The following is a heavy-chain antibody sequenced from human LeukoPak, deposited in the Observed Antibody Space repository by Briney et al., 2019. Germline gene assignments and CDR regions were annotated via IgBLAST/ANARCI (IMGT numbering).Heavy chain of an antibody. CDR3: ARRFGELLSHAFDI. J-gene: IGHJ3*02. D-gene: IGHD3-10*01. Sequence: ASVKVSCKASGYTFTGYYIHWVRQATGQGLEWMGWMNPNSGNTGYAQKFQGRVTITRNTSISTAYMELSSLRSEDTAVYYCARRFGELLSHAFDIWGQGTMATVSS. V-gene: IGHV1-8*03. CDR2: MNPNSGNT. CDR1: GYTFTGYY.